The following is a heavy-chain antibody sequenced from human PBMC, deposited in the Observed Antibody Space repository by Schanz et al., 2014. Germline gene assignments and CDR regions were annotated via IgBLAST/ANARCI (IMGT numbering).Heavy chain of an antibody. V-gene: IGHV1-8*01. D-gene: IGHD4-17*01. CDR3: AIHYGNRPL. J-gene: IGHJ1*01. CDR2: ISAYKGRT. Sequence: QVQLVQSGAEVKKPGASVKVSCKASGYTFTSYGITLVRQAPGQGLEGMGWISAYKGRTTYAQKFQGRVTMTRDTTMKSAYMEMTDQKSEDGGFDYCAIHYGNRPLWGQGTLIAVSS. CDR1: GYTFTSYG.